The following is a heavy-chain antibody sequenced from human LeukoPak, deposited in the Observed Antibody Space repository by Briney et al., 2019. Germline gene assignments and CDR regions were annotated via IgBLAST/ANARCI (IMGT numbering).Heavy chain of an antibody. D-gene: IGHD2-2*02. J-gene: IGHJ5*02. CDR3: ARELDYTRSFDP. CDR1: GFTFSRHW. CDR2: INSDGSTT. V-gene: IGHV3-74*03. Sequence: PGGSPRLSCAASGFTFSRHWMHWVRQAPGKGLVWVSRINSDGSTTTYADSVKGRFTISRDNAKNTVYLEMNSLRAEDTAVYYCARELDYTRSFDPWGQGTLVTVSS.